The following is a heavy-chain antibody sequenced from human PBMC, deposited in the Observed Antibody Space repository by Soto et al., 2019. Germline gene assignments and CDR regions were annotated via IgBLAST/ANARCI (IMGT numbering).Heavy chain of an antibody. Sequence: QVQLQESGPGLVKPSETLSLTCSVSGGSIGSYYWSWIRQPPGKGLEWIGYIYYSGSTNYNPSLTCLVTISIHTTKNQFSLKLSSVPAADTAVYYCARGGWRQIDYWGQGTLVTVSS. V-gene: IGHV4-59*08. CDR3: ARGGWRQIDY. J-gene: IGHJ4*02. CDR2: IYYSGST. CDR1: GGSIGSYY. D-gene: IGHD3-3*01.